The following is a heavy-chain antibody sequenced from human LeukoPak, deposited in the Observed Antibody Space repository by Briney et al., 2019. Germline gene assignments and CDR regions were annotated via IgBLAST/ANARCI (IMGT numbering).Heavy chain of an antibody. CDR2: INPNSGGT. D-gene: IGHD5-24*01. CDR1: GYTFTGYY. Sequence: RASVKVSCKASGYTFTGYYMHWVRQAPGQGLEWMGWINPNSGGTNYAQKFQGRVTMTRDTSISTAYMELSRLRSDDTAVYYCARELVEMATIPPSLAGYWGQGTLVTVSS. CDR3: ARELVEMATIPPSLAGY. J-gene: IGHJ4*02. V-gene: IGHV1-2*02.